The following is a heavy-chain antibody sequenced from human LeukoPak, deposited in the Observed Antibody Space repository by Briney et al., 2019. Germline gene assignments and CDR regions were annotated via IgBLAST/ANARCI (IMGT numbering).Heavy chain of an antibody. V-gene: IGHV4-30-4*07. D-gene: IGHD3-16*01. Sequence: PSQTLSLTCAVSGGSISSGGYSWSWIRQPPGKGLEWIGYIYYSGSTNYNPSLKSRVTISVDTSKNQFSLKLSSVTAADTAVYYCARVGGKSPWGQGTLVTVSS. CDR3: ARVGGKSP. CDR2: IYYSGST. CDR1: GGSISSGGYS. J-gene: IGHJ5*02.